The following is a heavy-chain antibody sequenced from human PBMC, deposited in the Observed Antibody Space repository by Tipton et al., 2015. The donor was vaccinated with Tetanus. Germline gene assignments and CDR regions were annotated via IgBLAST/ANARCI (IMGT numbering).Heavy chain of an antibody. CDR2: IYDSGST. CDR3: ARPSTTVTPRAFDV. J-gene: IGHJ3*01. D-gene: IGHD4-17*01. Sequence: TLSLTCTVSGGSISSGDYSWSWIRQPPGKGLEWIGYIYDSGSTYYNPSLKSRVTISEDRSRNQISLRLRSVTAADTAVYYCARPSTTVTPRAFDVWGQGTMVTVSS. CDR1: GGSISSGDYS. V-gene: IGHV4-30-2*01.